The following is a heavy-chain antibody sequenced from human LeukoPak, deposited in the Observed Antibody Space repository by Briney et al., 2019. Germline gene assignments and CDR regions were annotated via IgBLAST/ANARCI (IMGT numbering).Heavy chain of an antibody. CDR1: GITFSNYA. CDR3: AKARIAAAGTSAFDI. J-gene: IGHJ3*02. Sequence: GGSLRLSCAASGITFSNYAMSWVRQAPGKGLEWVSAISGSGGSTYYADSVKGRFTISRDNSKNTLYLQMNSLRAEDTAVYYCAKARIAAAGTSAFDIWGQGTMVTVSS. V-gene: IGHV3-23*01. CDR2: ISGSGGST. D-gene: IGHD6-13*01.